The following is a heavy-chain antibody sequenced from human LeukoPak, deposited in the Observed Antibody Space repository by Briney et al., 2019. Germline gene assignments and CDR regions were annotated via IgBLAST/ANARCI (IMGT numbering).Heavy chain of an antibody. V-gene: IGHV3-33*01. D-gene: IGHD6-19*01. CDR3: ARGRGSGWYDAFDI. CDR2: IWYDGSNK. Sequence: GRSLRLSCAASGFTFSSHGMHWVRQAPGKGLEWVAVIWYDGSNKFYADSVRGRFTISRDNSKNTLYVRMNSLRAEDTAVYYCARGRGSGWYDAFDIWGQGTMVTVSS. J-gene: IGHJ3*02. CDR1: GFTFSSHG.